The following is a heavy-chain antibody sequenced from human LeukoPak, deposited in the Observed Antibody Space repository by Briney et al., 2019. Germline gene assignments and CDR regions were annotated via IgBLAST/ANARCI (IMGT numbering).Heavy chain of an antibody. CDR2: IDWDDDK. Sequence: SGPALVKPTQTLTLTCTFSGFSLSTSGMCVSWIRQPPGKALEWLARIDWDDDKYYSTSLKTRLTISKDTSKNQVVLTMTNMDPVDTATYYCARSTLIVGATTHYYYYYMDVWGKGTTVTVSS. V-gene: IGHV2-70*11. CDR1: GFSLSTSGMC. D-gene: IGHD1-26*01. CDR3: ARSTLIVGATTHYYYYYMDV. J-gene: IGHJ6*03.